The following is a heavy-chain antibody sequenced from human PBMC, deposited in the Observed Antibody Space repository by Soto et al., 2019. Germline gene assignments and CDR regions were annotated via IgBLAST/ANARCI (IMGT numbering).Heavy chain of an antibody. Sequence: ASVKVSCKVSGGVFRRYAISWVRQAPGQGLEWLGGIVPIFGTTNYAQKFQGRVTIVADESTSTAYMDLSSLRSDDTAVYYCARTGEGNYHPKPPLHLALGVRGQGNTVTVSS. CDR3: ARTGEGNYHPKPPLHLALGV. V-gene: IGHV1-69*13. CDR2: IVPIFGTT. D-gene: IGHD3-10*01. CDR1: GGVFRRYA. J-gene: IGHJ6*02.